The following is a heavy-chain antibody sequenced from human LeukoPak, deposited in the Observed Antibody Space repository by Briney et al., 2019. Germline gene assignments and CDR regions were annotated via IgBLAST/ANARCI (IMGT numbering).Heavy chain of an antibody. CDR1: GFTFSSYG. CDR2: ISYDGSNK. CDR3: AKDRWEGWGFPYFDY. Sequence: PGRSLRLSCAASGFTFSSYGMHWVRQAPGKGLEWVAVISYDGSNKYYADSVKGRFTISRDNSKNTLYLQMNSLRAEDTAVYYCAKDRWEGWGFPYFDYWGQGTLVTVSS. D-gene: IGHD2-21*01. J-gene: IGHJ4*02. V-gene: IGHV3-30*18.